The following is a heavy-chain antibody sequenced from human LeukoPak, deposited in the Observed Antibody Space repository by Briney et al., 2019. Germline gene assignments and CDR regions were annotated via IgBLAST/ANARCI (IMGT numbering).Heavy chain of an antibody. CDR1: GYTFTGYY. D-gene: IGHD2-15*01. J-gene: IGHJ5*02. CDR2: INPNIGGT. CDR3: ASGRINNWFDP. Sequence: ASVKVSCKASGYTFTGYYMHWVRQAPGQGLEWMGCINPNIGGTYYAQKFQGRATMTRDTSISTAYLELSSLRSDDTAVYYCASGRINNWFDPWGQGTLVTVSS. V-gene: IGHV1-2*02.